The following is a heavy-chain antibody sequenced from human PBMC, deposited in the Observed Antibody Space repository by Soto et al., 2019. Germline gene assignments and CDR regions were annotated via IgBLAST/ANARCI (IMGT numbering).Heavy chain of an antibody. D-gene: IGHD2-21*02. Sequence: QVQLVQSGAEEKKPGASVKVSCKASGYTFTSYAMHWVRQDPGQRLEWMGWINAGNGNTKYSQKFQGRVTITRDTAASTAYMELISLRSEDTAVYYCARSIVGVTALDYWGQGTLVTVSS. V-gene: IGHV1-3*05. CDR3: ARSIVGVTALDY. J-gene: IGHJ4*02. CDR1: GYTFTSYA. CDR2: INAGNGNT.